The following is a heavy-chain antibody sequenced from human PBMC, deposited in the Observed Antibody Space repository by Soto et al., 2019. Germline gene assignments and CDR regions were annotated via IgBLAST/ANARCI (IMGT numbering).Heavy chain of an antibody. D-gene: IGHD2-2*01. J-gene: IGHJ6*02. V-gene: IGHV4-31*03. CDR3: ARVPWTYQRYFYYYGLDV. CDR2: IYHSGTT. CDR1: GGPIRSDGHY. Sequence: QVQLQESGPRLVKPSQTLSLTCTVSGGPIRSDGHYWTWIRQHPGKGLEWIGHIYHSGTTQSNPSLRSRINISIDTSKSQFSLRLSSVTAADTAVYYCARVPWTYQRYFYYYGLDVWGQGTTVAVSS.